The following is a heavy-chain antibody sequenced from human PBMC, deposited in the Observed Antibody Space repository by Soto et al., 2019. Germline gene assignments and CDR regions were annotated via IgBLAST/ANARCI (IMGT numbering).Heavy chain of an antibody. CDR3: AKGSIEYSASVYN. D-gene: IGHD5-12*01. CDR2: ISARGGRS. Sequence: EVHLLESGGGLVQPGGSLRLSCAASGFSFTSYAMVWVRQAPGKGLEWVSVISARGGRSYFADSVKGRFPISRDNSKNVLSLEMNSLRAEDTAIYFCAKGSIEYSASVYNWGQGTLVLVSS. V-gene: IGHV3-23*01. J-gene: IGHJ4*02. CDR1: GFSFTSYA.